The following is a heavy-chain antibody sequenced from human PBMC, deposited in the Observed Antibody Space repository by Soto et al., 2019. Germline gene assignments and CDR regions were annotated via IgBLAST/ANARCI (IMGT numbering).Heavy chain of an antibody. D-gene: IGHD3-3*01. Sequence: PGGSLRLSCAASGFTFSSYGMHWVRQAPGKGLEWVAVIWYDGSNKYYADSVKGRFTISRDNSKNTLYLQMNSLRAEDTAVYYCARDFTYYDFWSGTSPGYYGMDVWGQGTTVTVSS. V-gene: IGHV3-33*01. J-gene: IGHJ6*02. CDR2: IWYDGSNK. CDR1: GFTFSSYG. CDR3: ARDFTYYDFWSGTSPGYYGMDV.